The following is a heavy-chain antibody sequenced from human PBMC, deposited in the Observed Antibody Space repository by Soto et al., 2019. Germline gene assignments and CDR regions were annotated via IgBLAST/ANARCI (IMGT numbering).Heavy chain of an antibody. V-gene: IGHV4-34*01. CDR3: ARGQRVGHWLDP. CDR1: GGSFSGYY. Sequence: QVQLQQWGAGLLKPSETLSLTCAVYGGSFSGYYWSWIRQPLGKGLEWIGEINHSGSTNYNPSLKSRVTISVDTSKNQFSLKLSSVTAADTAVYYCARGQRVGHWLDPWGQGTLVTVSS. J-gene: IGHJ5*02. D-gene: IGHD2-15*01. CDR2: INHSGST.